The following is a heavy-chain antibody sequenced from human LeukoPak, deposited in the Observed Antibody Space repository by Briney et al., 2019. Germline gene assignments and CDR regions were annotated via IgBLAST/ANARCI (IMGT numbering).Heavy chain of an antibody. CDR3: ARGRFEYSSGWYGWLNYFDY. CDR1: GGTFSSYA. J-gene: IGHJ4*02. Sequence: SVKVSCKASGGTFSSYAISWVRQAPGQGLEWMGGIIPIFGTANYAQKFQGRVTITADESTSTAYMELSSLRSEDTAVYYCARGRFEYSSGWYGWLNYFDYWGQGTLVTVSS. D-gene: IGHD6-19*01. V-gene: IGHV1-69*13. CDR2: IIPIFGTA.